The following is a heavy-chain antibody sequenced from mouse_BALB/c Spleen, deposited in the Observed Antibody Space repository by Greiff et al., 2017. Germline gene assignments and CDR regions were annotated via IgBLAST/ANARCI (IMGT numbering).Heavy chain of an antibody. V-gene: IGHV1-69*02. D-gene: IGHD2-13*01. CDR1: GYTFTSYW. CDR2: IYPSDSYT. J-gene: IGHJ4*01. Sequence: VQLQQPGAELVRPGASVKLSCKASGYTFTSYWINWVKQRPGQGLEWIGNIYPSDSYTNYNQKFKDKATLTVDKSSSTAYMQLSSPTSEDSAVYYCTRRGGLEGAMDYWGQGTSVTVSS. CDR3: TRRGGLEGAMDY.